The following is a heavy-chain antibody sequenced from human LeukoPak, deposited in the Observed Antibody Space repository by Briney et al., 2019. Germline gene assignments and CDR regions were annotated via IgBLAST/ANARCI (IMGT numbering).Heavy chain of an antibody. Sequence: NPNSGNTGYAQKFQGRVTMTRNTSISTAYMELSSLRSEDTAVYYCARISSSWYDYYYGMDVWGQGTTVTVSS. V-gene: IGHV1-8*01. CDR3: ARISSSWYDYYYGMDV. J-gene: IGHJ6*02. CDR2: NPNSGNT. D-gene: IGHD6-13*01.